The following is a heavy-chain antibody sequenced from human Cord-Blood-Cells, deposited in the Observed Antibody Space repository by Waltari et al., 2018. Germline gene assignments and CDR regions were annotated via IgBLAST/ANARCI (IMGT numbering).Heavy chain of an antibody. J-gene: IGHJ4*02. CDR1: GGTFSSYA. CDR2: IIPIFGTG. CDR3: ASTYYDFWSGYYSLHYYFDY. D-gene: IGHD3-3*01. V-gene: IGHV1-69*06. Sequence: QVQLVQSGAEVKKPGSSVKVSCKASGGTFSSYAISWVRQAPGQGLEWMGGIIPIFGTGNYAQKFQGRVTITADKSTSTAYMELSSLRSEDTAVYYCASTYYDFWSGYYSLHYYFDYWGQGTLVTVSS.